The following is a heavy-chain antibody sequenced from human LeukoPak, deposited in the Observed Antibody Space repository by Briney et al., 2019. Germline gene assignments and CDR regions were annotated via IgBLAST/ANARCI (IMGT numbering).Heavy chain of an antibody. V-gene: IGHV4-34*01. Sequence: SETLSLTCAVYGGSFSGYYWSWIRQPPGKGLEWIEEVNHSGSTKYSPSLKSRVTISVDTSKNQFSLKLSSVTAADTAVYYCARRGPPRTMLRGVKSGWFDPWGQGTLVTVSS. CDR2: VNHSGST. J-gene: IGHJ5*02. CDR3: ARRGPPRTMLRGVKSGWFDP. D-gene: IGHD3-10*01. CDR1: GGSFSGYY.